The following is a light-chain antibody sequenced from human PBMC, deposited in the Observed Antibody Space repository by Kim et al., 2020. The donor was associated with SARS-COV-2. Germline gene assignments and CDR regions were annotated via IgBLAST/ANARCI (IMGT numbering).Light chain of an antibody. CDR2: QDS. CDR3: QAWDSSIWV. Sequence: SVSPGQTASITCSGDKLGDKYACWYQQKPGQSPVLVIYQDSKRPSGIHERFSGSNSGNTATLTISGTQAMDEADYYCQAWDSSIWVFGGGTQLTVL. J-gene: IGLJ3*02. CDR1: KLGDKY. V-gene: IGLV3-1*01.